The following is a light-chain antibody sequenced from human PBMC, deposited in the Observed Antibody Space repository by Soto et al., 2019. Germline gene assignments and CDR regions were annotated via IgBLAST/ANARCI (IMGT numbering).Light chain of an antibody. CDR2: DAS. J-gene: IGKJ1*01. CDR1: QTIFNW. Sequence: DIQMTQSPSTLSASVGDRVTITCRASQTIFNWLAWYQRKPGRAPNLLIYDASSLQSGVPSTFSGSGPGTEFTLTISSLQPGDFATYYCQQYNSYPWTFGQGTKVEIK. CDR3: QQYNSYPWT. V-gene: IGKV1-5*01.